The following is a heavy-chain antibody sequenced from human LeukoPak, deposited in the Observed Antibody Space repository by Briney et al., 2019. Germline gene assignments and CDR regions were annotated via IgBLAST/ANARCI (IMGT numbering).Heavy chain of an antibody. J-gene: IGHJ4*02. CDR3: AKEGHSVVGDTITY. Sequence: GGSLRLSCAASGFTFKNYAMSWVRQAPGKGLEWVSAISGSGRGDSTYYAASVKGRFTISRDNSKNTLYLQMNSLRAEDTAVYSCAKEGHSVVGDTITYWGQGTLVTVSS. V-gene: IGHV3-23*01. D-gene: IGHD1-26*01. CDR2: ISGSGRGDST. CDR1: GFTFKNYA.